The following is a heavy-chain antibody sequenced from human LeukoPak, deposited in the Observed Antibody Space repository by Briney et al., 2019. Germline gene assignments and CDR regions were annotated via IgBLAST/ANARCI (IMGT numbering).Heavy chain of an antibody. Sequence: SETLSLTCTVSGGSISSYYWNWIRQPPGKGLEWIGYIYYSGSTNYNPSLKSRVTISVDTSKNQFSLKLSSVTAADTAVYYCARGAGYWQWLVGPYYFDYWGQGTLVTVSS. D-gene: IGHD6-19*01. V-gene: IGHV4-59*01. CDR3: ARGAGYWQWLVGPYYFDY. CDR2: IYYSGST. J-gene: IGHJ4*02. CDR1: GGSISSYY.